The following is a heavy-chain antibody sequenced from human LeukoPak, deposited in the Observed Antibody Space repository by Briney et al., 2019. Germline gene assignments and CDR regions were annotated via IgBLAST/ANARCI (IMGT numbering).Heavy chain of an antibody. J-gene: IGHJ4*02. D-gene: IGHD3-9*01. CDR2: INPNSGGT. Sequence: ASVKVSCKASGYTFTGYYMHWVRQAPGQGLEWMGWINPNSGGTNYAQKFLGRVTMTGDTSISTAYMELSRMRSDDTAGYYCASDRQLDYDILTGYYPDLSYDYWGQGTLVTVSS. CDR3: ASDRQLDYDILTGYYPDLSYDY. V-gene: IGHV1-2*02. CDR1: GYTFTGYY.